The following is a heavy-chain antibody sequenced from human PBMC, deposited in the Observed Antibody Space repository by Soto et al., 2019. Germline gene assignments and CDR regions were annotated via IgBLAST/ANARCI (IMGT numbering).Heavy chain of an antibody. Sequence: GGSLRLSCAASGFTFSSYAMSWVRQAPGKGLEWVSSIGNSGGNTYYAASVKGRFTISRDNSKDTLHLQMNGLRVEDTAIYYCAKSGGVRVLDAFDVWGQGTMVTVSS. V-gene: IGHV3-23*01. CDR2: IGNSGGNT. CDR1: GFTFSSYA. J-gene: IGHJ3*01. D-gene: IGHD2-8*01. CDR3: AKSGGVRVLDAFDV.